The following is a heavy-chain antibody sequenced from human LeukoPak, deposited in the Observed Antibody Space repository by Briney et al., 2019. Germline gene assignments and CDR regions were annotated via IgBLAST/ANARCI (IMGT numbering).Heavy chain of an antibody. CDR2: IWYDGSNK. CDR3: ARDTCSSTSCYFYYYYGMDV. V-gene: IGHV3-33*01. Sequence: GGSLRLSCAASGFTFSSYGMHWVRQAPGKGLEWVAVIWYDGSNKYYADSAKGRFTISRDNSKNTLYLQMNSLRAEDTAVYYCARDTCSSTSCYFYYYYGMDVWGQGTTVTVSS. CDR1: GFTFSSYG. J-gene: IGHJ6*02. D-gene: IGHD2-2*01.